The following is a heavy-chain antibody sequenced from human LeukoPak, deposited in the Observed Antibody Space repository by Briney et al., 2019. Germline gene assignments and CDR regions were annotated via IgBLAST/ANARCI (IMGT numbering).Heavy chain of an antibody. D-gene: IGHD6-19*01. CDR1: GFTFSSYS. CDR3: AGGAVAGHDAFDI. Sequence: GGSLRLSCAASGFTFSSYSMNWVRQAPGKGLEWVSSISSSSSYIYYADSVKGRFTISRDNAKNSLYLQMNSLRAEDTAVYYCAGGAVAGHDAFDIWGQGTMVTVSS. V-gene: IGHV3-21*01. J-gene: IGHJ3*02. CDR2: ISSSSSYI.